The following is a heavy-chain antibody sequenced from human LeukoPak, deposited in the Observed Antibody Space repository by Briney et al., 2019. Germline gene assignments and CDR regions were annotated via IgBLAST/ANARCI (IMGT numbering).Heavy chain of an antibody. Sequence: PGGSLRLSCAASGFIFSNYAMIWVCQAPGKGLEWVSAISGSGGSTYYADSVKGRFTISRDNSKNTLYLQMNSLRADDTAVYYCAKAYYYDSSGYYFSLYYFDYWGQGTLVTVSS. V-gene: IGHV3-23*01. CDR3: AKAYYYDSSGYYFSLYYFDY. CDR2: ISGSGGST. CDR1: GFIFSNYA. D-gene: IGHD3-22*01. J-gene: IGHJ4*02.